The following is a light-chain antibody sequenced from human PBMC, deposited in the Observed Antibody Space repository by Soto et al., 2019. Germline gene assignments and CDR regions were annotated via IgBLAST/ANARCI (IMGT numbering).Light chain of an antibody. Sequence: DIQMTQSPSALSASVGDRVTITCRASQSISSWLAWYQQKPGKAPKLLIYDASSLASRVPSRFSGSGSGTEFTITISGLRPDDFATYHCQQYNTSSYTFGQGTKLEVK. CDR2: DAS. CDR3: QQYNTSSYT. CDR1: QSISSW. V-gene: IGKV1-5*01. J-gene: IGKJ2*01.